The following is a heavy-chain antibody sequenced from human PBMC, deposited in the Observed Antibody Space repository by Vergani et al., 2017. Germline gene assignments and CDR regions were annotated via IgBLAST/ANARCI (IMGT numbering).Heavy chain of an antibody. CDR1: GFTFSNAC. Sequence: EVQLVESGGGLVKPGGSLRLSCAASGFTFSNACMSWVRQAPGKGLEWVGRIKSKTDGGTTDYAAPVKGRFTISRDDSKNTLYLQMNSLKPEDTAVYYCARDRGGVRLFPADAFDIWGQGTMVTVSS. CDR2: IKSKTDGGTT. J-gene: IGHJ3*02. CDR3: ARDRGGVRLFPADAFDI. V-gene: IGHV3-15*01. D-gene: IGHD2-8*02.